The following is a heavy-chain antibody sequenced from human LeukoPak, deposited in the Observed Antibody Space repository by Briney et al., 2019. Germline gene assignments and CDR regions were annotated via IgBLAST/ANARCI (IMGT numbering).Heavy chain of an antibody. CDR3: AKDDYYDTSGYRD. V-gene: IGHV3-30*02. Sequence: GGSLRLSCAASGFTFTTSGMHWVRQAPGKGLEWVAFIRFDGSHQYYADSVKGRFTISRDNSKNTLYLQMNSLRAEDTAVYYCAKDDYYDTSGYRDWGQGTLVTVSS. D-gene: IGHD3-22*01. CDR2: IRFDGSHQ. J-gene: IGHJ4*02. CDR1: GFTFTTSG.